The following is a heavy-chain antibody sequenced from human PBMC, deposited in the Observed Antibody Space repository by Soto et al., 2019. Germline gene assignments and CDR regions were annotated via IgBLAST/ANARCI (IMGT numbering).Heavy chain of an antibody. CDR1: GGTFSSYA. Sequence: SVKVSCKASGGTFSSYAISWVRQAPGQGLEWMGGIIPIFGTANYAQKFQGRVTITADESTSTANMELSSLRSEDTAVYYCASQVVVPAAIYYYGMDVWGQGTTVTVS. J-gene: IGHJ6*02. V-gene: IGHV1-69*13. CDR3: ASQVVVPAAIYYYGMDV. CDR2: IIPIFGTA. D-gene: IGHD2-2*01.